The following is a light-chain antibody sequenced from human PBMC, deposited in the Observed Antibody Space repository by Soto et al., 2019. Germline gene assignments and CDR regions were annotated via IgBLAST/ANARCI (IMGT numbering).Light chain of an antibody. CDR3: QQYNSYPWT. CDR2: HAS. J-gene: IGKJ1*01. Sequence: DIQMTQSPSTLSASVGDRVTITCRASQFISSLLAWYQQKPGKVPKLLIFHASNLESGVPSRFSGSGSGTEFTLTISSLQPDDFATYYCQQYNSYPWTFGQGTKVDIK. V-gene: IGKV1-5*01. CDR1: QFISSL.